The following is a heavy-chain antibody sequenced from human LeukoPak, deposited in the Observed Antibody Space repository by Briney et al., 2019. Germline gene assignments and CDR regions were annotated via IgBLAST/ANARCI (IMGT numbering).Heavy chain of an antibody. D-gene: IGHD3-10*01. Sequence: GGSLRLSCAASGFTFRTYDMNWVRQAPGKGLEWISYISSSGITIFYADSVKGRFTISRDNAKNSLYLQMNSLRAEDTAVYYCARDQYGSGDGYYMDVWGKGTTVTISS. CDR3: ARDQYGSGDGYYMDV. CDR1: GFTFRTYD. V-gene: IGHV3-48*03. J-gene: IGHJ6*03. CDR2: ISSSGITI.